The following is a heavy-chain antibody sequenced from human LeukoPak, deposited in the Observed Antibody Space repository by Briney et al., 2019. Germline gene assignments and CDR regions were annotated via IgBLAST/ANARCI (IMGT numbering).Heavy chain of an antibody. CDR2: IYTSGST. CDR3: ARDSRDDYNYTFFDF. CDR1: GGSISSGNYY. D-gene: IGHD5-24*01. V-gene: IGHV4-61*02. J-gene: IGHJ4*02. Sequence: SETLSLTCTVSGGSISSGNYYWSWIRQPAGKGLEWIGRIYTSGSTNYSPSLKSRVTISLDTSKNQFSLKLSSVTAADTAVYFCARDSRDDYNYTFFDFWGQGTLVTVSS.